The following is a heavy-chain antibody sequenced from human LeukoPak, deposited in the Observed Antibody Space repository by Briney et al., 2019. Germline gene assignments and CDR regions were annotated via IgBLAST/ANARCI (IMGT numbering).Heavy chain of an antibody. V-gene: IGHV3-11*04. CDR2: ISTSGTTI. J-gene: IGHJ4*02. Sequence: KPGGSLRLSCAASGFTFGDYYMSWIRQTPGKGLEWVSYISTSGTTIHYADSVKGRFTISRDSAKNSLYLQMNSLRAEDTAVYYCARVRGSYCSDHWGQGILVIVSS. CDR3: ARVRGSYCSDH. D-gene: IGHD1-26*01. CDR1: GFTFGDYY.